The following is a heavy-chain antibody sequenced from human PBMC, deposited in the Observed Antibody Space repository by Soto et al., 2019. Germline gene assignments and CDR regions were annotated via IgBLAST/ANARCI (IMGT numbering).Heavy chain of an antibody. CDR1: GYTFTSYA. CDR2: INAGIGDT. D-gene: IGHD3-9*01. J-gene: IGHJ6*02. CDR3: ARSVLTMHRIYDMDI. V-gene: IGHV1-3*01. Sequence: ASVKVSCKASGYTFTSYAMHWVRQAPGQRLEWMGWINAGIGDTQYSQDFQGRVTMTRDTSASTAYMELSSLRSEDTAVYYCARSVLTMHRIYDMDIWAQGTTITVSS.